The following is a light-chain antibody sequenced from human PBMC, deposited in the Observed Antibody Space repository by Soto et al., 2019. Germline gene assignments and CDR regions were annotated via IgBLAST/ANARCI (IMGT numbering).Light chain of an antibody. J-gene: IGLJ1*01. CDR3: CSYAGSYTYV. Sequence: QSALTQPRSVSGSPGQSVTISCTGTSSDVGGYNYVSWYQQHPGKAPKPMIYDVSKRPSGVPDRFSGSKSGNTASLTISGLQAEDEADYYCCSYAGSYTYVFGTGTKSPS. V-gene: IGLV2-11*01. CDR1: SSDVGGYNY. CDR2: DVS.